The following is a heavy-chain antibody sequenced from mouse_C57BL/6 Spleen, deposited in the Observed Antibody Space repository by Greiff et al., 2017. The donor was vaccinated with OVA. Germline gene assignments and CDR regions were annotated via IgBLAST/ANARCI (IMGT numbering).Heavy chain of an antibody. D-gene: IGHD2-4*01. CDR3: ARRAGYYDYGGWYVDV. Sequence: QVQLQQPGAELVKPGASVKLSCKASGYTFTSYWMQWVKQRPGQGLEWIGEIDPSDSYTNYNQKFKGKATLTVDTSSSTAYMQLSSLTSEDSAVYYCARRAGYYDYGGWYVDVWGTGTTVTVSS. V-gene: IGHV1-50*01. J-gene: IGHJ1*03. CDR2: IDPSDSYT. CDR1: GYTFTSYW.